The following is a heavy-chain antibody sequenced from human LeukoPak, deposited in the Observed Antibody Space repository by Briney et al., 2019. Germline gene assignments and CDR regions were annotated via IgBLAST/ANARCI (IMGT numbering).Heavy chain of an antibody. CDR1: GYTFTSYY. Sequence: ASVKVSCXASGYTFTSYYMHWVRQAPGQGLEWMGIINPSGGSTSYAQKFQGRVTMTRDTSTSTVYMELSSLRSEDTAVYYCHVSWGIVVVPAAIGVGLGDYWGQGTLVTVSS. J-gene: IGHJ4*02. CDR2: INPSGGST. CDR3: HVSWGIVVVPAAIGVGLGDY. D-gene: IGHD2-2*02. V-gene: IGHV1-46*01.